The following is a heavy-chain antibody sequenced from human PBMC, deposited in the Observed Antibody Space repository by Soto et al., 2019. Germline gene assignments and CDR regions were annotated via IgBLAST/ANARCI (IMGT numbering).Heavy chain of an antibody. CDR2: MNPNSGNT. Sequence: QVQLVQSGAEVKKPGASVKVSCKASGYTFTSYDINWVRQATGQGLEWMGWMNPNSGNTGYAQKFQGRVTMTRNTYISTAYMELSSRRSEDTAVYYCARRGYSSSWYYYYYYGMDVWGQGTTVTVSS. CDR1: GYTFTSYD. D-gene: IGHD6-13*01. J-gene: IGHJ6*02. V-gene: IGHV1-8*01. CDR3: ARRGYSSSWYYYYYYGMDV.